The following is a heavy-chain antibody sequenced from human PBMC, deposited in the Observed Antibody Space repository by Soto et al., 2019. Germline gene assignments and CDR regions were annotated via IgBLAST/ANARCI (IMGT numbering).Heavy chain of an antibody. CDR1: GFTFSSYG. Sequence: GGSLRLSCAASGFTFSSYGMHWVRQAPGKGLEWVAVIWYDGSNKYYADSVKGRFTISRDNSKNTLYLQMNSLRAEDTAVYYCARDGGYCSSTSCYDYYYMDVWGKGTTVTVSS. V-gene: IGHV3-33*01. CDR3: ARDGGYCSSTSCYDYYYMDV. CDR2: IWYDGSNK. J-gene: IGHJ6*03. D-gene: IGHD2-2*01.